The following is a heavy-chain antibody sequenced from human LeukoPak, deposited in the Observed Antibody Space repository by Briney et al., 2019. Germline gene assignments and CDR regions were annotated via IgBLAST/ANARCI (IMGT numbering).Heavy chain of an antibody. CDR2: MNPNSGNT. CDR1: GYTFTSYD. V-gene: IGHV1-8*01. CDR3: ASEIQLERRGFDY. D-gene: IGHD1-1*01. J-gene: IGHJ4*01. Sequence: GASVKVSCKASGYTFTSYDIKWVRQATGQGLEGMGWMNPNSGNTGYAQKFQGRVTMTRNTSISTAYMELSSLRSEDTAVYSCASEIQLERRGFDYWGHGTLVTVSS.